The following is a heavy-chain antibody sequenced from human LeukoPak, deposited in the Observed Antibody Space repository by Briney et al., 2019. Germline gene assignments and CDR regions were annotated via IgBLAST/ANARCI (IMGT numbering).Heavy chain of an antibody. D-gene: IGHD3-3*01. CDR2: IYSGGST. CDR3: ARSNNRPYYDFWSGYSPFDY. J-gene: IGHJ4*02. CDR1: GFTVSSNY. V-gene: IGHV3-66*01. Sequence: GGSLRLSCAASGFTVSSNYMSWVRQAPGKGLEWVSVIYSGGSTYYADSVKGRFTISRDNSKNTLYLQMNSLRAEDTAVYYCARSNNRPYYDFWSGYSPFDYWGQGTLVTVSS.